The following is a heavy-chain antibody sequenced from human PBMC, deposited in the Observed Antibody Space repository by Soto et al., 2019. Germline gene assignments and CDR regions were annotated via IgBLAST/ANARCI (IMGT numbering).Heavy chain of an antibody. J-gene: IGHJ4*02. V-gene: IGHV1-69*02. Sequence: QVQLVQSGAEVKKPGSSVKVSCKASGGTFSSYTISWVRQAPGQGLEWMGRIIPILGIANYAQKFQGRVTITADKSTSTAYMELSSLRSEDTAVYYCARHRVATTYYFDYWCQGTLVTVSS. D-gene: IGHD5-12*01. CDR3: ARHRVATTYYFDY. CDR2: IIPILGIA. CDR1: GGTFSSYT.